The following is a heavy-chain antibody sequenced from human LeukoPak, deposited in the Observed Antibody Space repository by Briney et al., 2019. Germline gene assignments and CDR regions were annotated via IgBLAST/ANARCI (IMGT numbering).Heavy chain of an antibody. J-gene: IGHJ6*03. V-gene: IGHV4-61*02. D-gene: IGHD3-3*01. CDR1: GGSISSASYY. CDR2: TFTTGST. Sequence: SQTVSLTCSVSGGSISSASYYWSWIRQPAGKGLEWIGRTFTTGSTKYNPSLKSRVTMSLDTSKNQFSLRLSSVTAADTAVYYCARSQEGYFDSWSGYHYYYYMDVWGKGTTVTVSS. CDR3: ARSQEGYFDSWSGYHYYYYMDV.